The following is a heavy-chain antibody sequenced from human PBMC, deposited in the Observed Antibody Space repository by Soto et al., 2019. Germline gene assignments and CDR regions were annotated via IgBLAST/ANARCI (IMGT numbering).Heavy chain of an antibody. CDR1: GYTFTSYG. Sequence: ASVKVSCKASGYTFTSYGISWVRQAPGQGLEWMGWISAYNGNTNYAQKLQGRVTMTTDTSTSTAYMELRSLRSYDTFVYYCARSRDYPNSYYFDYWGQGTLVTVSS. D-gene: IGHD4-17*01. CDR2: ISAYNGNT. J-gene: IGHJ4*02. V-gene: IGHV1-18*01. CDR3: ARSRDYPNSYYFDY.